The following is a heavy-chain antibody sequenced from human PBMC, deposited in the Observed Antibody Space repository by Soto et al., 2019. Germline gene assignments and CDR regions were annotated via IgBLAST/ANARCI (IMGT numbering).Heavy chain of an antibody. CDR2: IIPIFGTA. CDR1: GGTFSSYA. V-gene: IGHV1-69*12. J-gene: IGHJ6*02. D-gene: IGHD6-13*01. CDR3: ARENSSWPDYYGMDV. Sequence: QVQLVQSGAEVKKPGSSVEVSCKASGGTFSSYAISWVRQAPGQGLEWMGGIIPIFGTANYAQKFQGRVTITADESTGTPYMELSSLRSEYTAVYYCARENSSWPDYYGMDVWGQGTTVTVSS.